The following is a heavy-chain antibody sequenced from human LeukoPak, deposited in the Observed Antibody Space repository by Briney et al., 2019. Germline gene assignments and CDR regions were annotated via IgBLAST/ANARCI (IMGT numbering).Heavy chain of an antibody. CDR3: ARAIAVAGTKRSPSPLLDY. CDR1: GDSVSSNSAA. V-gene: IGHV6-1*01. D-gene: IGHD6-19*01. J-gene: IGHJ4*02. CDR2: TYYRAKWYN. Sequence: HSQTLSLTCAISGDSVSSNSAAWNWIRQSPSRGLEWLGRTYYRAKWYNDYAVSVKSRITINPDTSKNHFSLQLNSVTPEDTAVYYCARAIAVAGTKRSPSPLLDYWGQGTLVTVSS.